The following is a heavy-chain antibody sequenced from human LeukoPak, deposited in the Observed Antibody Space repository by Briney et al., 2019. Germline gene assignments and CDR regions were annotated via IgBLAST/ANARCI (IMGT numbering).Heavy chain of an antibody. Sequence: SETLSLTCTVSGGSISSSSYYWGWIRQPPGKGLEWIGSIYYSGSTYYNPSLKSRVTISVDTSKNQFSLKLSSVTAADTAVYYCARHEVGTTRAFDIWGQGTMVTVSS. CDR3: ARHEVGTTRAFDI. CDR2: IYYSGST. D-gene: IGHD1-7*01. V-gene: IGHV4-39*01. J-gene: IGHJ3*02. CDR1: GGSISSSSYY.